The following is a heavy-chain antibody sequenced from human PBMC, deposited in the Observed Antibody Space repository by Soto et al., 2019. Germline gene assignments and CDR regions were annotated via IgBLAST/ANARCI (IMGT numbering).Heavy chain of an antibody. Sequence: SGGSLRLSCAASGFTFSRYWMTWVRQAPGKGLQWVGKIKKDGSEKYYVDSVKGRFTISRENAENSVHLQMDSLSVEDTAVYYCAREGDYVWGSYLDYWGQGIMVTVSS. CDR3: AREGDYVWGSYLDY. V-gene: IGHV3-7*01. J-gene: IGHJ4*02. CDR2: IKKDGSEK. D-gene: IGHD3-16*02. CDR1: GFTFSRYW.